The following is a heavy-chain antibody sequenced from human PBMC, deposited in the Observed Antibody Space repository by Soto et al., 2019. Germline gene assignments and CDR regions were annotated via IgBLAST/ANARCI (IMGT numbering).Heavy chain of an antibody. CDR1: GYTFTSYA. D-gene: IGHD4-4*01. CDR2: INAGNGNT. CDR3: ARERNDSNYAYTDY. Sequence: ASVKVSCKASGYTFTSYAMHWVRQAPGQRLEWMGWINAGNGNTKYSQKFQGRVTITRDTSASTAYMELSRLRSEDTAVYYCARERNDSNYAYTDYWGQGNLVTVSS. V-gene: IGHV1-3*01. J-gene: IGHJ4*02.